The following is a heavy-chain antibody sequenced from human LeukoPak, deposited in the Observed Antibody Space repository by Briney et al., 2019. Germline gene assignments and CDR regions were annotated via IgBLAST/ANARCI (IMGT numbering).Heavy chain of an antibody. Sequence: SQTLSLTCTVSGGSISSGSYYWSWIRQPAGKGLEWIGRIYTSGSTNYNPSLKSRVTISVDTSKNQFSLKLSSVTAADTAVYYCASGYCSGGSCYWVDYWGQGTLVTVFS. J-gene: IGHJ4*02. D-gene: IGHD2-15*01. CDR3: ASGYCSGGSCYWVDY. CDR1: GGSISSGSYY. CDR2: IYTSGST. V-gene: IGHV4-61*02.